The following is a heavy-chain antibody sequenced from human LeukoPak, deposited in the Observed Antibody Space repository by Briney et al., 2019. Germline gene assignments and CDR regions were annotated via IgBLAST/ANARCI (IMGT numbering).Heavy chain of an antibody. CDR3: ARGYCSSTSCPGIDY. D-gene: IGHD2-2*01. CDR2: ISSSSSYI. V-gene: IGHV3-21*01. J-gene: IGHJ4*02. Sequence: PGGSLRLSCAASGFTFSSDSMNWVRQAPGKGLESGSSISSSSSYIYYADSVKGRFTISRDNAKNSLYLQMNSLRAEDTAVYYCARGYCSSTSCPGIDYWGQGTLVTVSS. CDR1: GFTFSSDS.